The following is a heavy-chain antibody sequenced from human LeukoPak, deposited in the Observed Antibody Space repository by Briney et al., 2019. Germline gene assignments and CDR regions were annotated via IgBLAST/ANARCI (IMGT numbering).Heavy chain of an antibody. D-gene: IGHD6-6*01. CDR1: GFTFADYT. J-gene: IGHJ6*02. CDR2: ISWDGGST. Sequence: PGGSRRLSCAASGFTFADYTMHWVRQAPEEGLEWVSLISWDGGSTYYADSAKGRFTISRDNSKSSLYLQMNSLRTEDSALYYCAKDIAARPNYYYGMVVWGQGTTVTVSS. CDR3: AKDIAARPNYYYGMVV. V-gene: IGHV3-43*01.